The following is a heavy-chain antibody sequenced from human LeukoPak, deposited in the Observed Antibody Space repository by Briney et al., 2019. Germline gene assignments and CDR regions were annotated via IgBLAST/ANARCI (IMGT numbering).Heavy chain of an antibody. CDR2: ISAYNGNA. CDR1: GYTFTSYG. J-gene: IGHJ3*02. Sequence: ASVKVSCKASGYTFTSYGISWVRQAPGQGLEWMGWISAYNGNANYAQKLQGRVTMTTDTSTSTAYMELRSLRSDDTAVYYCARAPIAAAGFDAFDIWGQGTMVTVSS. CDR3: ARAPIAAAGFDAFDI. D-gene: IGHD6-13*01. V-gene: IGHV1-18*01.